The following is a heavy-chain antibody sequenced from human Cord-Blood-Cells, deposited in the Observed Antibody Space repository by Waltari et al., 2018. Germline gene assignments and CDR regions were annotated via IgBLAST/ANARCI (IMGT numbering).Heavy chain of an antibody. CDR2: IYYSGST. CDR3: ARRGRYCSSTSCYEYAFDI. Sequence: QLQLQESGPGLVKPSETLSLTCTVSGGSISSSSYYWGWIRQPPGKGLEWIGSIYYSGSTYYDPSLTSRVTISVDTSKNQFSRKLSSVTAADTAVYYCARRGRYCSSTSCYEYAFDIWGQGTMVTVSS. D-gene: IGHD2-2*01. V-gene: IGHV4-39*01. J-gene: IGHJ3*02. CDR1: GGSISSSSYY.